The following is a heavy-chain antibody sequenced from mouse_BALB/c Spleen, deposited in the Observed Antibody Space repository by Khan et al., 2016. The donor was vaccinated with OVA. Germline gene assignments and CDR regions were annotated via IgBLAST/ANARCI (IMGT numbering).Heavy chain of an antibody. CDR2: IGPGSSSA. D-gene: IGHD1-1*01. J-gene: IGHJ4*01. CDR1: GYTFTSYW. CDR3: ARENYYGRSCYAMDY. Sequence: DLVKPGASVKLSCKASGYTFTSYWINWIKHRPGQGLEWIGRIGPGSSSAYYNDMFKGKATLYGDKSVITAYSRLSSRSSEDAAVYFGARENYYGRSCYAMDYWGQGTSVTVSS. V-gene: IGHV1S41*01.